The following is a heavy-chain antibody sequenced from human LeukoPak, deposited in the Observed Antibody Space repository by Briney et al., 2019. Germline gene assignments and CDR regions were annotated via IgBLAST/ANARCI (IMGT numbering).Heavy chain of an antibody. D-gene: IGHD2-2*01. V-gene: IGHV3-21*01. J-gene: IGHJ4*02. CDR3: ARDPPLGSCSTISCPHLDY. Sequence: GGSLKLSCAASGFTFSSYSMNWVRQAPGKGPEWVSSISSSSSFIYYADSVKGRFTISRDNAKNSLYLQMNSLRAEDTAVYYCARDPPLGSCSTISCPHLDYWGQGTLVTVSS. CDR2: ISSSSSFI. CDR1: GFTFSSYS.